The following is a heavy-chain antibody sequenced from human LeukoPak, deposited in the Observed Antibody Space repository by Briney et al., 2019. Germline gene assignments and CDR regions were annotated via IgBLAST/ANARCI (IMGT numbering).Heavy chain of an antibody. J-gene: IGHJ4*02. CDR3: ASRLTMVRGVIKDY. CDR1: GFTVSSNY. CDR2: IYSGGST. V-gene: IGHV3-53*01. D-gene: IGHD3-10*01. Sequence: GGSLRLSCAASGFTVSSNYMSWVRQAPGKGLEWVSVIYSGGSTYYADSVKGRFTISRDNSKNTLYLQMNSLRAEDTAVYYCASRLTMVRGVIKDYWGQGTLVTVSS.